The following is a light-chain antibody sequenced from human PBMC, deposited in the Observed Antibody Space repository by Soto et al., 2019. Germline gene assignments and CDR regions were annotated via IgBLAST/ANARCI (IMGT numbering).Light chain of an antibody. V-gene: IGKV1-39*01. Sequence: DIQMTQSPSSLSASVVDRVTITCRASQSLNSYLNWYQQKPGKAPKLLIYAASNLQSGVPSRFSGSGSGTDFTLTIGSLQPEDFATYYCQQSYSTPVTFGQGTKVDI. CDR3: QQSYSTPVT. CDR2: AAS. J-gene: IGKJ1*01. CDR1: QSLNSY.